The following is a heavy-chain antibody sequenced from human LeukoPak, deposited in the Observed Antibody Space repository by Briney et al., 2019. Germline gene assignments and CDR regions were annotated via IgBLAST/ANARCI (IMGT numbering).Heavy chain of an antibody. V-gene: IGHV3-66*01. D-gene: IGHD1-26*01. Sequence: GGSLRISCSAPGFNVRSNYMSWVRPAPGKGLGWVSVFYSGGSTYYADSVKGRFTISRDNSKNTLYLQMNSLRAEDTAVYYCARDLIRGELQASDAFDIWGQGTMVTVSS. CDR1: GFNVRSNY. CDR2: FYSGGST. CDR3: ARDLIRGELQASDAFDI. J-gene: IGHJ3*02.